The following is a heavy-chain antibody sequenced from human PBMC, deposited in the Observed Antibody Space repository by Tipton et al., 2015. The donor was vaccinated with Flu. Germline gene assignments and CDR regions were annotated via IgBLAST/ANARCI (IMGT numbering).Heavy chain of an antibody. V-gene: IGHV4-31*03. CDR1: GGSIRSGDYC. D-gene: IGHD3-10*01. CDR2: IYYSGSI. CDR3: ARAGESGSGIYYYYGLDV. Sequence: TLSLTCTVSGGSIRSGDYCWSWIRQHPGKGLEWIGNIYYSGSIDYNPSLKSRVTMSVDTSNNRIFLNLSSVTAADTAVYYCARAGESGSGIYYYYGLDVWGQGTTVTVS. J-gene: IGHJ6*02.